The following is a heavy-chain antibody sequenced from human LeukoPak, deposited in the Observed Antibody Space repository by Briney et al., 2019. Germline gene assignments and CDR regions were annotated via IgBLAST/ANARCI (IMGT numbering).Heavy chain of an antibody. D-gene: IGHD3-22*01. Sequence: PSETLSLTCAVYGGSFSGYYWSWIRQPPGKGLEWIGYIYYSGSTNYNPSLKSRVTISVDTSKNQFSLKLSSVTAADTAVYYCARGDGGYSGGFDYWGQGTLVTVSS. CDR2: IYYSGST. V-gene: IGHV4-59*01. CDR3: ARGDGGYSGGFDY. CDR1: GGSFSGYY. J-gene: IGHJ4*02.